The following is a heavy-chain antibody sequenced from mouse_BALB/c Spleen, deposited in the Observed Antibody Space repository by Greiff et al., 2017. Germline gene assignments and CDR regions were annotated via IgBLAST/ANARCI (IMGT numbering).Heavy chain of an antibody. V-gene: IGHV5-9-4*01. CDR2: ISSGGSYT. D-gene: IGHD1-1*01. CDR3: ARERSYYYGSGNWYFDV. CDR1: GFTFSSYA. Sequence: DVKLVESGGGLVKPGGSLKLSCAASGFTFSSYAMSWVRQSPEKRLEWVAEISSGGSYTYYPDTVTGRFTISRDNAKNTLYLEMSSLRSEDTAMYYCARERSYYYGSGNWYFDVWGAGTTVTVSS. J-gene: IGHJ1*01.